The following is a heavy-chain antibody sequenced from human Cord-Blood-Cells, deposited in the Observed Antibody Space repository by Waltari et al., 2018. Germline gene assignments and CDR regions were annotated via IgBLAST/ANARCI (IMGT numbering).Heavy chain of an antibody. CDR1: GFTFSSYA. Sequence: QVQLVESGGGVVQPGRSLRLSCAASGFTFSSYAMHWVRQAPGKGLEWVAFISYDGSNKYFADSVKGRFTISRDNSKNTLYLQMNSLRAEDTAVYYCARGSSGVFDYWGQGTLVTVSS. D-gene: IGHD3-10*01. CDR2: ISYDGSNK. V-gene: IGHV3-30-3*01. CDR3: ARGSSGVFDY. J-gene: IGHJ4*02.